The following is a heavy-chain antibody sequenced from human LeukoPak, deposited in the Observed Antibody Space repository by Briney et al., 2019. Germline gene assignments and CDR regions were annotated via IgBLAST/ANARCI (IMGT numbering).Heavy chain of an antibody. J-gene: IGHJ4*02. CDR3: AKGGRGNGEVY. Sequence: PGGSLRLSCAVSGFTFSSYWMNWVRQAPGQGLEWVANIKQDGSEKNYVDSVKGRFTISRDNAKSSLFLQMNDLRAEDTAVYYCAKGGRGNGEVYWGQGTLVTVSS. CDR1: GFTFSSYW. V-gene: IGHV3-7*01. CDR2: IKQDGSEK. D-gene: IGHD2-8*01.